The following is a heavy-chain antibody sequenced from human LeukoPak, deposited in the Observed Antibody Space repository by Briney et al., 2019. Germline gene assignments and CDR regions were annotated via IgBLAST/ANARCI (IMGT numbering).Heavy chain of an antibody. D-gene: IGHD6-13*01. J-gene: IGHJ4*02. V-gene: IGHV4-59*01. CDR2: IYYSGST. CDR1: GGSISSYY. Sequence: SETLSLTCTVSGGSISSYYWSWIRQPPGKGLEWIGYIYYSGSTNYNPSLKSRVTISVDTSKNQFSLNLSSVTAADTAVYYCARVSIAAAGTGVDYWGQGTLVTVSS. CDR3: ARVSIAAAGTGVDY.